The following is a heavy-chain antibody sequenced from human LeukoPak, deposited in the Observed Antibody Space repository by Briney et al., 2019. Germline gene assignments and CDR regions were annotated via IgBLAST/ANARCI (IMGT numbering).Heavy chain of an antibody. Sequence: SETLSLTCAVSGGSISSGGYSWSWIRQPPGKGPEWIGYIYHSGSTYYNPSLKSRVTISVDRSKNQFSLKLSSVTAADTAVYYCARVVAAAGTVGLLDYWGQGTLVTVSS. CDR3: ARVVAAAGTVGLLDY. J-gene: IGHJ4*02. CDR1: GGSISSGGYS. D-gene: IGHD6-13*01. CDR2: IYHSGST. V-gene: IGHV4-30-2*01.